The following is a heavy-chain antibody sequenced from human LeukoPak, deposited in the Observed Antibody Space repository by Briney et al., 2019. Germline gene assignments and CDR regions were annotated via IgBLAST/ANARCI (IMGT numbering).Heavy chain of an antibody. CDR3: ARDREQQLVP. D-gene: IGHD6-13*01. J-gene: IGHJ5*02. CDR2: INPNSGDT. CDR1: GYTFTGYY. Sequence: EASVKVSCKASGYTFTGYYIHWVRQAPGQGLEWMGWINPNSGDTNYPQKFQGRVTVTRDTSISIAYMELSRLRSDDTAVYYCARDREQQLVPWGQGTLVTVSS. V-gene: IGHV1-2*02.